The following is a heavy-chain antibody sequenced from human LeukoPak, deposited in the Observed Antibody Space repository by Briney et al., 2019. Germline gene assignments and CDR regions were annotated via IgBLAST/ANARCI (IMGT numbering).Heavy chain of an antibody. J-gene: IGHJ4*02. V-gene: IGHV4-31*03. Sequence: SETLSLTCTVSGGSISSGGYFWTWIRQHPGKGLEWIGYISYSGSTSYNPALQSRVTISVDTSKNQFSLKLSSVTAADTAVYYCARAGHCSGGSCYLSYFDYWGQGTLVTVSS. CDR3: ARAGHCSGGSCYLSYFDY. CDR1: GGSISSGGYF. CDR2: ISYSGST. D-gene: IGHD2-15*01.